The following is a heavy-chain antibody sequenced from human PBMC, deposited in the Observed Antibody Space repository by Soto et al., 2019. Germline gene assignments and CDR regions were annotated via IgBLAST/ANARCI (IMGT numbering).Heavy chain of an antibody. CDR1: GDSVRSYY. J-gene: IGHJ4*02. D-gene: IGHD6-19*01. V-gene: IGHV4-59*02. CDR3: SRVLYTSGWESDY. Sequence: QVQLQESGPGLVKPSETLSLTCTVSGDSVRSYYWSWIRQPPGKGLEWIGYTSYSGTTTYNPSLNCRXXMSVDTPKNECSLKVSSVTAADTAVYYCSRVLYTSGWESDYWGQGTLVTVSS. CDR2: TSYSGTT.